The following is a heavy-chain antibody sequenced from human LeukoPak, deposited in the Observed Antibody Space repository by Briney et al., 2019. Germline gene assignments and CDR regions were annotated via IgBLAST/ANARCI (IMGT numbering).Heavy chain of an antibody. CDR2: IYHSGST. CDR1: GYSISSGYY. Sequence: SETLSLTCTVSGYSISSGYYWGWIRQPPGKGLEWIGNIYHSGSTYYNPSLKSRVTISVDTSKNQFSLKLSSVTAADTAVYYCTRPYYYDSSGSPDYWGQGTLVTVSS. D-gene: IGHD3-22*01. CDR3: TRPYYYDSSGSPDY. V-gene: IGHV4-38-2*02. J-gene: IGHJ4*02.